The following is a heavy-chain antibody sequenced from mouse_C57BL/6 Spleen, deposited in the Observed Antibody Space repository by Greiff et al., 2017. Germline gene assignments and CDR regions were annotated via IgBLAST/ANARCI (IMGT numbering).Heavy chain of an antibody. CDR2: ISYSGST. V-gene: IGHV3-1*01. J-gene: IGHJ4*01. CDR1: GYSITSGYD. Sequence: ESGPGMVKPSQSLSLTCTVTGYSITSGYDWHWIRHFPGNKLEWMGYISYSGSTNYNPSLKSRISITHDTSKNHFFLKLNSVTTEDTATYYCARESNYYAMDYWGQGTSVTVSS. CDR3: ARESNYYAMDY. D-gene: IGHD2-5*01.